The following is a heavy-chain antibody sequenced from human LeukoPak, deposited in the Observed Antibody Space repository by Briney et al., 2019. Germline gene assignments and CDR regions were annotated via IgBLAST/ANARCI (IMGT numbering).Heavy chain of an antibody. V-gene: IGHV1-69*02. Sequence: GASVKVSCKASGYTFTGYYMHWVRQAPGQGLEWMGRIIPILGIANYAQKFQGRVTITADKSTSTAYMELSSLRSEDTAVYYCAAALTGNTAMNYWGQGTLVTVSS. J-gene: IGHJ4*02. CDR2: IIPILGIA. CDR3: AAALTGNTAMNY. CDR1: GYTFTGYY. D-gene: IGHD5-18*01.